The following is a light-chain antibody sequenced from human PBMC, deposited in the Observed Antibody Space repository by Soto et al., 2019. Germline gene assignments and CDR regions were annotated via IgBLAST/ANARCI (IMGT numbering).Light chain of an antibody. J-gene: IGKJ1*01. CDR2: DAS. Sequence: EIVLTQSPGTVSLSPGERATLSCRAGQNIHTNLAWYQQKPGQAPRLLIYDASTRATGIPARFSGSGSGTDFTLTITSLEPEDFAVYYCQQRSNWPPTFGQGTKVDIK. CDR3: QQRSNWPPT. CDR1: QNIHTN. V-gene: IGKV3-11*01.